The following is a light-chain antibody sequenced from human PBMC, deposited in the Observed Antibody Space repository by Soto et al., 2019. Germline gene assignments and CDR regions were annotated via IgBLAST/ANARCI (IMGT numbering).Light chain of an antibody. CDR2: GAS. V-gene: IGKV3-20*01. Sequence: ENVLTQSPGTLSLSPGERATLSCRASQSVSSSYLAWYQQKPGQAPRLLIHGASSRATGIPDRFSGSGSGTDFTLTISRLEPEDFAVYYCQQYGTSWRFGQGTKV. CDR1: QSVSSSY. J-gene: IGKJ1*01. CDR3: QQYGTSWR.